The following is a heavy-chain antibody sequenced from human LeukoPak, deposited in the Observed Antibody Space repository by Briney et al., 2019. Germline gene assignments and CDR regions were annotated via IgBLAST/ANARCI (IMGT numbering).Heavy chain of an antibody. Sequence: PSETLSLTCTVSGGSISSYYWSWLRQPPGKGLEWIGEINHSGSTNYNPSLKSRVTISVDTSKNQFSLKLSSVTAADTAVYYCARGLSASGRDGYNFPTFDYWGQGTLVTVSS. CDR1: GGSISSYY. D-gene: IGHD5-24*01. CDR2: INHSGST. J-gene: IGHJ4*02. V-gene: IGHV4-34*01. CDR3: ARGLSASGRDGYNFPTFDY.